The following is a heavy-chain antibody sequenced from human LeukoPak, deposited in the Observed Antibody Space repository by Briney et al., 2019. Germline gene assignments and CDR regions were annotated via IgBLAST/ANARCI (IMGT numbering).Heavy chain of an antibody. V-gene: IGHV3-64*01. J-gene: IGHJ6*02. CDR2: ISSNGGST. D-gene: IGHD4-17*01. CDR1: GFTFSSYA. Sequence: GGSLRLSCAASGFTFSSYAMHWVRQAPGKGLEYVSAISSNGGSTYYANSVKGRFTISRDNSRNTLYLQMGSLRAEDTAVYYCARDRGDYPYYYYGMDVWGQGTTVTVSS. CDR3: ARDRGDYPYYYYGMDV.